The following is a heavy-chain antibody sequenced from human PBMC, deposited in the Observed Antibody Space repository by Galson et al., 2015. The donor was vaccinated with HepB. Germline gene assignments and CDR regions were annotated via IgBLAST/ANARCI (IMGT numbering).Heavy chain of an antibody. CDR1: GYTFTNYW. J-gene: IGHJ4*02. CDR2: IDPTDSYT. V-gene: IGHV5-10-1*01. Sequence: QSGAEVKKPGESLTISCTASGYTFTNYWISWVRQMPGKGLEWMGWIDPTDSYTNYRHSFKGHVTISVDKSTSTAFLHWSSLQASDTAVYYCARLQSSIAVAGDYWGQGTLITVSS. D-gene: IGHD6-19*01. CDR3: ARLQSSIAVAGDY.